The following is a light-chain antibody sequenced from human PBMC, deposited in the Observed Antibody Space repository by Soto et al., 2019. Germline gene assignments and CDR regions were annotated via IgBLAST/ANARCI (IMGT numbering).Light chain of an antibody. V-gene: IGKV1-39*01. CDR1: QTISSW. CDR3: QQRHMWPIT. J-gene: IGKJ5*01. Sequence: DIQMTQSPSTLPASVGDRVTITCRASQTISSWLAWYQQKPGEAPKLLIYAASNLQSGVPSRFSGGGSGTDFTLTITGLQPEDSAVYYCQQRHMWPITFGQGTRLEIK. CDR2: AAS.